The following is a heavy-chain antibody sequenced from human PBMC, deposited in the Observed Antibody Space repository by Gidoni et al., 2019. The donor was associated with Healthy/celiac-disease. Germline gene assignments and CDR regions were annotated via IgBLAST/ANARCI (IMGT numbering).Heavy chain of an antibody. CDR3: ASGRGITMVRGVTMDV. J-gene: IGHJ6*02. Sequence: QVQLVQSGAEVKKPGSSVKVSCKASGGTFSSYATSWVRPAPGQGLEWMGRIIPILGIANYAQKFQGRVTITADKSTSTAYMELSSLRSEDTAVYYCASGRGITMVRGVTMDVWGQGTTVTVSS. CDR2: IIPILGIA. V-gene: IGHV1-69*09. D-gene: IGHD3-10*01. CDR1: GGTFSSYA.